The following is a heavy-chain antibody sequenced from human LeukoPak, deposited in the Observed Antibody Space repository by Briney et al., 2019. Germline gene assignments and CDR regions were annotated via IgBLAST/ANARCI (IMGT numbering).Heavy chain of an antibody. D-gene: IGHD1-26*01. Sequence: SETLSLICAVYGGSFSGYYWSWIRQPPGKGLEWIGEINHSGSTNYNPSLKSRVTISVDTSKNQFSLKLSSVTAADTAVYYCARRGYSRSYLDYWGQGTLVTVSS. CDR3: ARRGYSRSYLDY. J-gene: IGHJ4*02. V-gene: IGHV4-34*01. CDR1: GGSFSGYY. CDR2: INHSGST.